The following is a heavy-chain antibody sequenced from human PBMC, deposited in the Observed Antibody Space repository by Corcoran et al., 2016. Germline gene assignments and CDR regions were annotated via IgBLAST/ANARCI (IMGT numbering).Heavy chain of an antibody. CDR2: ISSSSSTI. CDR1: GFTFSSYS. CDR3: ARDLGSGYYYSGL. Sequence: EVQLVESGGGLVQPGGSLGLSCAASGFTFSSYSMNWVRQAPGKGLEWVSYISSSSSTIYYADSVKGRFTIARDNAKNSLYLQMNSLGDEDTAVYYCARDLGSGYYYSGLWGQGTLVTVSS. D-gene: IGHD3-22*01. J-gene: IGHJ1*01. V-gene: IGHV3-48*02.